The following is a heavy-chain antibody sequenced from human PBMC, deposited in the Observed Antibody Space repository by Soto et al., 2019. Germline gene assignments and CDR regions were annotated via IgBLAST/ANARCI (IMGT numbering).Heavy chain of an antibody. CDR3: ARDREGVDIVVVPAHTTANWFDP. V-gene: IGHV1-69*04. CDR2: IIPILGIA. Sequence: ASVKVSCKASGGTFSSYTISWVRQAPGQGLEWMGRIIPILGIANYAQKFQGRVTITADKSTSTAYVELSSLRSEDTAVYYCARDREGVDIVVVPAHTTANWFDPWGQGTLVTVSS. J-gene: IGHJ5*02. D-gene: IGHD2-2*01. CDR1: GGTFSSYT.